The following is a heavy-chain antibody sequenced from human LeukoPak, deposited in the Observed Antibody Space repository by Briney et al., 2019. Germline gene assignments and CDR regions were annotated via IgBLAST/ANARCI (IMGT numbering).Heavy chain of an antibody. CDR1: GFTFSSYA. CDR3: ADDIAVAGAHDAFDI. Sequence: GGSLRLSCAASGFTFSSYAMSWVRQAPGKGLEWVSAISGSGGSTYYADSVKGRFTISRDNSKNTLYLQVNSLRAEDTAVYYCADDIAVAGAHDAFDIWGQGTMVTVSS. J-gene: IGHJ3*02. D-gene: IGHD6-19*01. V-gene: IGHV3-23*01. CDR2: ISGSGGST.